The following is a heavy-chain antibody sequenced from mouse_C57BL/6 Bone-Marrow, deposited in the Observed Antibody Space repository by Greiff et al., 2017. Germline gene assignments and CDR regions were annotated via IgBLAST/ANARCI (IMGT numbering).Heavy chain of an antibody. CDR3: GQLRHPYYAMDY. Sequence: VQLKQSGPELVKPGASVKISCKASGYSFTGYYMNWVKQSPEKSLEWIGEINPSTGGTTYNQKFKAKATLTVDKSSSTAYMQLKSLTSEDSAVYYCGQLRHPYYAMDYWGQGTSVTVSS. J-gene: IGHJ4*01. CDR1: GYSFTGYY. V-gene: IGHV1-42*01. CDR2: INPSTGGT. D-gene: IGHD3-2*02.